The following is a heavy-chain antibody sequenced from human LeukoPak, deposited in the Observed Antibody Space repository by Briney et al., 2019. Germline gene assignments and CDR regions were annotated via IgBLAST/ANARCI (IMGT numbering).Heavy chain of an antibody. CDR1: GFTFSSYE. V-gene: IGHV3-48*03. Sequence: GGSLRLSCAASGFTFSSYEMNWVRQAPGKGLEWVSYISSSGSTIYYADSVKGRFTISRDNAKNSLYLQMNSLRAEDTAVYYCARDYYGSGSGAFDIWGQGKMVTVSS. J-gene: IGHJ3*02. CDR3: ARDYYGSGSGAFDI. CDR2: ISSSGSTI. D-gene: IGHD3-10*01.